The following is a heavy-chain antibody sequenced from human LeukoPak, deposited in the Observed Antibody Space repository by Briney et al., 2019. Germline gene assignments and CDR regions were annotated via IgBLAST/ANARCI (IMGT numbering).Heavy chain of an antibody. Sequence: PGGSLRLSCDASGFPFGTYGMHWVCQAPGKGLEWLAFIRSDGSDKYYADSVKGRFTISRDNSKNTLHLQMNSLRAEDTAIYHCAKVRVVGDYNWFFDLWGRGTLVTVS. CDR2: IRSDGSDK. CDR1: GFPFGTYG. CDR3: AKVRVVGDYNWFFDL. J-gene: IGHJ2*01. V-gene: IGHV3-30*02. D-gene: IGHD4-17*01.